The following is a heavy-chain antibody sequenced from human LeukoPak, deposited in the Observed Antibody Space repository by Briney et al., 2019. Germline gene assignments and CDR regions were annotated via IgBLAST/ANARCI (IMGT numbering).Heavy chain of an antibody. CDR3: ARAENESYYDFWSGYYTAEYFQH. J-gene: IGHJ1*01. V-gene: IGHV3-23*01. CDR2: ISGSGGST. Sequence: GGSLRLSCAASGFTFSSYAMSWVRQAPGKGLEWVSAISGSGGSTYYADSVKGRFTISRDNSKNTLYLQMNSLRAEDTAVYYCARAENESYYDFWSGYYTAEYFQHWGQGTLVTVSS. D-gene: IGHD3-3*01. CDR1: GFTFSSYA.